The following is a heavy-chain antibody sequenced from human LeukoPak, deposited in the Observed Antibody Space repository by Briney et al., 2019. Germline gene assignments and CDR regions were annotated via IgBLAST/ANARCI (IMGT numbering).Heavy chain of an antibody. V-gene: IGHV3-74*01. CDR2: INSDGSST. Sequence: GGSLRLSCAASGFTFSSYWMHWVRQAPGKGLVWVSRINSDGSSTYYADSVKGRFTISRDNSKNTLYLQMNSLRAEDTAVYYCAKTPLAVAVPYYYYMDVWGKGTTVTISS. J-gene: IGHJ6*03. CDR3: AKTPLAVAVPYYYYMDV. D-gene: IGHD6-19*01. CDR1: GFTFSSYW.